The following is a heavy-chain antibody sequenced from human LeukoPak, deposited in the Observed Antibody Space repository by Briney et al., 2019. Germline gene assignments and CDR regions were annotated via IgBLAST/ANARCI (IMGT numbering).Heavy chain of an antibody. CDR3: ASFGEVAADAFNI. D-gene: IGHD3-16*01. CDR2: IYYSGST. Sequence: SETLSLTCTVSGGSISSSSYYWGWIRQPPGKGLEWIGSIYYSGSTYYNPSLKGRVTISVDTSKNQFSLKLTSVTAADTAVYYCASFGEVAADAFNIWGQGTMVTVSS. J-gene: IGHJ3*02. CDR1: GGSISSSSYY. V-gene: IGHV4-39*07.